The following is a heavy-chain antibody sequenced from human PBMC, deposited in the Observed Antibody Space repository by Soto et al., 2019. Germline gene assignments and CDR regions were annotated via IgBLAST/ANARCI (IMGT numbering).Heavy chain of an antibody. CDR2: ISNSGRII. Sequence: QVQVVESGGGLVKPGGSLRLSCAASGFTFSDHYMSWIRQTTGKGLEWISYISNSGRIIDYADSVKGRFTISRDNAKNTLYLQLNSLRPEDTAVYYCARELRESFGVVSTFDCWGQGTLVTVSS. D-gene: IGHD3-3*01. CDR1: GFTFSDHY. CDR3: ARELRESFGVVSTFDC. V-gene: IGHV3-11*01. J-gene: IGHJ4*02.